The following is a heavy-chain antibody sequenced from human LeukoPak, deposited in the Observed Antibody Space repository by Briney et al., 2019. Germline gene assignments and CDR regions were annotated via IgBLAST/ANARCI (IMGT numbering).Heavy chain of an antibody. J-gene: IGHJ3*02. V-gene: IGHV3-15*01. CDR2: IKSKTDGGTT. Sequence: GGSLRLSCAASGFTFSNAWMNWVRQAPGKGLEWVGRIKSKTDGGTTDYAAPVKNRFTISRDDSENTLYLQMNSLKTEDTAVYYCTTDPALLRYFWTFDIWGQGTMVTVSS. CDR1: GFTFSNAW. CDR3: TTDPALLRYFWTFDI. D-gene: IGHD3-9*01.